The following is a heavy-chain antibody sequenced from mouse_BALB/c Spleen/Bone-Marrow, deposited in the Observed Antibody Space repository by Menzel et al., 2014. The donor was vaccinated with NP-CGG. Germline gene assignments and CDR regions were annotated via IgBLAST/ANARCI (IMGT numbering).Heavy chain of an antibody. Sequence: QLQQSGAELAKPGASVQLSCKASGYTFTSYWMHWVKQRPGQGLEWIGYINPITGYIEYNQKFKDKATLTADRSSSTAYMQLSSLTSEDSAVYYCARSKYGNYVGFDYWGQGTTLTVSS. J-gene: IGHJ2*01. D-gene: IGHD2-10*02. CDR2: INPITGYI. V-gene: IGHV1-7*01. CDR3: ARSKYGNYVGFDY. CDR1: GYTFTSYW.